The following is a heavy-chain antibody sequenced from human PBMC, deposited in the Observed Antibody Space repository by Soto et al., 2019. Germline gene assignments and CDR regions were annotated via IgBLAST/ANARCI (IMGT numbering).Heavy chain of an antibody. J-gene: IGHJ6*02. CDR2: IKQDGSEK. CDR3: ARGSPGGYGFDV. D-gene: IGHD3-10*01. Sequence: PGGSLRLSCVASGFTFSSYWMSWVRQAPGKGLEWVANIKQDGSEKYYVDSVKGRFTISRDNAKNSLYLQVNSLRDEDTAVYYCARGSPGGYGFDVWAQGTTVTVSS. V-gene: IGHV3-7*02. CDR1: GFTFSSYW.